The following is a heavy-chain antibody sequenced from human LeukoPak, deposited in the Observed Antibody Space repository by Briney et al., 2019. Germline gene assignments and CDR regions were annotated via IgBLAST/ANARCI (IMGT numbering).Heavy chain of an antibody. J-gene: IGHJ3*02. CDR1: GFTVSSDY. V-gene: IGHV3-53*01. CDR3: ARYYYDSQNI. D-gene: IGHD3-22*01. Sequence: GGSLRLSCAASGFTVSSDYMSWVRQAPGKGLEWVSVIYSGGSTYYADSVKGRFTISRDNSKNTLYLQMNSLRAEDTAVYYCARYYYDSQNIWGQGTMVTVSS. CDR2: IYSGGST.